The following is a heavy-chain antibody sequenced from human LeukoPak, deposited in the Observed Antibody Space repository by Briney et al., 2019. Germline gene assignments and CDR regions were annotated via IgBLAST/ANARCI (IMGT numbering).Heavy chain of an antibody. V-gene: IGHV3-53*01. CDR2: IHSGDST. CDR3: ARASGGYYDSSGSFDY. D-gene: IGHD3-22*01. J-gene: IGHJ4*02. CDR1: GFIISRYW. Sequence: GGSLRLTCAASGFIISRYWMSWVRQAPGKGLEWVSGIHSGDSTYYADSVKGRITISRDNSKNMLYLQMNSLRAEDTAVYHCARASGGYYDSSGSFDYWGQGTLVTVSS.